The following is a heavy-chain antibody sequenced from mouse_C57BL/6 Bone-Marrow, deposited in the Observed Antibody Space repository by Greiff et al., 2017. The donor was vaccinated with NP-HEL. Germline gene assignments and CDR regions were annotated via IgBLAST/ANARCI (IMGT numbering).Heavy chain of an antibody. Sequence: EVKLQESGGGLVQPGGSLKLSCAASGFTFSDYGMAWVRQAPRKGPEWVAFISNLAYSIYYADTVTGRFTISRENAKNTLYLEMSSLRSEDTAMYYCLPYFYDYEGFAYWGQGTLVTVSA. CDR2: ISNLAYSI. J-gene: IGHJ3*01. V-gene: IGHV5-15*01. D-gene: IGHD2-4*01. CDR1: GFTFSDYG. CDR3: LPYFYDYEGFAY.